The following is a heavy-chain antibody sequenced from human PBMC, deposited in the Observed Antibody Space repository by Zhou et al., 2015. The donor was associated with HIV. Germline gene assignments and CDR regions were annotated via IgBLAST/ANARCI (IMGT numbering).Heavy chain of an antibody. J-gene: IGHJ4*02. CDR1: GFTFGDYA. CDR3: TRAGYYDSSGYYLFDY. D-gene: IGHD3-22*01. CDR2: IRSKAYGGTT. V-gene: IGHV3-49*05. Sequence: EVQLVESGGGLVKPGRSLRLSCTASGFTFGDYAMSWFRQAPGKGLQWVGFIRSKAYGGTTEYAASVKGRFTISRDDSKSIAYLQMNSLKTEDTAVYYCTRAGYYDSSGYYLFDYWGQGTLVTVSS.